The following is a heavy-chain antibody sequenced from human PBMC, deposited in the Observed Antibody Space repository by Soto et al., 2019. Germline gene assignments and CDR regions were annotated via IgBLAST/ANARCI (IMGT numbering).Heavy chain of an antibody. Sequence: EVQLLESGGGLVQPGGSLRLSCAASGFTFSSYAMNWVRQAPGKGLEWVSAIRGSGGSTYYTDSVKGRFTISRDNSKNPLYLQMNRLRAEDTAVYYCAKTSQSYYYDSSGYYLYYWGQGTLVTVSS. CDR1: GFTFSSYA. D-gene: IGHD3-22*01. V-gene: IGHV3-23*01. CDR2: IRGSGGST. J-gene: IGHJ4*02. CDR3: AKTSQSYYYDSSGYYLYY.